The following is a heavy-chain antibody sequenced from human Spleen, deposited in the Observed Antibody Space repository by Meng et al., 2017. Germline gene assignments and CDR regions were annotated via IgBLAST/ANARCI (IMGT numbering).Heavy chain of an antibody. V-gene: IGHV4-34*01. Sequence: QGQLQESGPGLVKPSETLSLTYVVSGGSFSDYYWSWIRQPPGKGLEWIGEINHSGSTNYNPSLENRATISVDTSQNNLSLKLSSVTAADSAVYYCARGPTTMAHDFDYWGQGTLVTVSS. CDR1: GGSFSDYY. CDR3: ARGPTTMAHDFDY. D-gene: IGHD4-11*01. CDR2: INHSGST. J-gene: IGHJ4*02.